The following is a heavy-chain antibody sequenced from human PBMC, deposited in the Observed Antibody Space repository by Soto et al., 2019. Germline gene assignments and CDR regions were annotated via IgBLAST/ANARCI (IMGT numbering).Heavy chain of an antibody. V-gene: IGHV3-33*08. Sequence: RGGSLRLSCAASGFTFSSYEMNWVRQAPGKGLEWVAVIWYDGSNKYYADSVKGRFTVSRDNSKNTVYLQMNSLRAEDTAVYFCAREAYSSGYYGAAFDIWGQGTMVTVSS. CDR1: GFTFSSYE. D-gene: IGHD3-22*01. J-gene: IGHJ3*02. CDR3: AREAYSSGYYGAAFDI. CDR2: IWYDGSNK.